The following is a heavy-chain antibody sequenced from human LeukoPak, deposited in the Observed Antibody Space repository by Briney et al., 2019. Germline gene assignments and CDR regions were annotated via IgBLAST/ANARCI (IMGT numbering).Heavy chain of an antibody. V-gene: IGHV4-34*01. CDR3: ARRATVVNFDY. J-gene: IGHJ4*02. CDR2: INHSGST. CDR1: GGSFSGYY. Sequence: SETLSLTCAVYGGSFSGYYWSWIRQPPGKGLEWIGEINHSGSTNYNPSLKSRVTISVDTSKNQFSLKLSSVTAADTAVYYCARRATVVNFDYWGQGTLVTVSS. D-gene: IGHD4-23*01.